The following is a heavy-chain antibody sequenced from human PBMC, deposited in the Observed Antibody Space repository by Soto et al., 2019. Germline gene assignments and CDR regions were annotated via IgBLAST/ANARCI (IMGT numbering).Heavy chain of an antibody. V-gene: IGHV3-15*01. J-gene: IGHJ5*02. D-gene: IGHD3-10*01. Sequence: PGGSLRLSCAASGFIFINAWVSWVRQAPGKGLEWVGRIKSASAGGTTDYAAPVKGRFTVSRDDSKNTVYLQMNSLKIEDTAVYYGLGSWLDPWGQGTLVTVSS. CDR1: GFIFINAW. CDR3: LGSWLDP. CDR2: IKSASAGGTT.